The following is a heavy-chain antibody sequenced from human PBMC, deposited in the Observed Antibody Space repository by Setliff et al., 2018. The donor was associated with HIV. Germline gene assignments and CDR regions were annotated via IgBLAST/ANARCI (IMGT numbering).Heavy chain of an antibody. D-gene: IGHD1-1*01. J-gene: IGHJ4*02. CDR1: GFTLEEYW. CDR2: ISGSSTTI. Sequence: GGSLRLSCAASGFTLEEYWMHWVRQAPGKGLEWISYISGSSTTIYYADSVKSRFIISRDNAKNSLYLQMNSLRAEDTAVYYCAKVATWTGTTYYFDSWGQGTLVTVSS. V-gene: IGHV3-48*01. CDR3: AKVATWTGTTYYFDS.